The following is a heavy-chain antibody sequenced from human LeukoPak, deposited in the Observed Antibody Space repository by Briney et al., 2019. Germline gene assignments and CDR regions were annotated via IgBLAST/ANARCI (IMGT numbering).Heavy chain of an antibody. CDR1: GYTFTNYD. CDR3: ARVDGSVDY. Sequence: ASVKVSCKASGYTFTNYDINWVRHATGQGLEWMGWMNPKSGYTGNAQKFQGRVTITRDTSINTAYMELRGLRSDDTAVYYCARVDGSVDYWGQGTLVTVSS. D-gene: IGHD5-24*01. J-gene: IGHJ4*02. CDR2: MNPKSGYT. V-gene: IGHV1-8*03.